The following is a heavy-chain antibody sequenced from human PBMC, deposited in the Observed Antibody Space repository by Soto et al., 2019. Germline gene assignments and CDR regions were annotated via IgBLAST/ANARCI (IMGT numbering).Heavy chain of an antibody. CDR2: ISAYNGNT. V-gene: IGHV1-18*01. CDR3: ARDLPTRDV. J-gene: IGHJ6*02. Sequence: QVQLVQSGAEVKKPGASVKVSCKASGYTFSSYFISWVRQAPGQGLDWMGWISAYNGNTNYAQKLQGRVTMATETSTSTSYMELMSLRSDDTAVDYCARDLPTRDVWGQGTTVTVSS. CDR1: GYTFSSYF.